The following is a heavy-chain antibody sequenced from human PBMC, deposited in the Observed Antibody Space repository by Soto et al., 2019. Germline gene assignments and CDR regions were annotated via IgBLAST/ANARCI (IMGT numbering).Heavy chain of an antibody. D-gene: IGHD3-10*01. J-gene: IGHJ6*02. V-gene: IGHV4-59*08. CDR2: INYDGYS. CDR3: ARHGFGPLHGLVDV. CDR1: GGSITNYY. Sequence: QVQLQESGPGLVKPSETLSLTCTVSGGSITNYYCSWFRQPPGKGLEWIGYINYDGYSAYNLSLKGRVTLSMDPSKTQFSLMLGAVTATDTAVYYCARHGFGPLHGLVDVWGPGTTVIVSS.